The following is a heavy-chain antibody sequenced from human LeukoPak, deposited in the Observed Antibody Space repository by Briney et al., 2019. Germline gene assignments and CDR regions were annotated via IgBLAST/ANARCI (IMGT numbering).Heavy chain of an antibody. D-gene: IGHD5-24*01. V-gene: IGHV3-48*01. CDR2: ISSTSGTI. CDR1: GFTFSAYS. J-gene: IGHJ4*02. Sequence: GGSLRLSCVASGFTFSAYSMNWVRQAPGKGLEWISYISSTSGTIYYADSVKGRFTISRDNSKNTLYLQMNSLRAEDTAVYYCASEMATIQDYWGQGTLVTVSS. CDR3: ASEMATIQDY.